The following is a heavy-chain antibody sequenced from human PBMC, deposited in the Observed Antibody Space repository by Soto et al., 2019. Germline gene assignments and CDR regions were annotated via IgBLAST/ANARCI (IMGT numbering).Heavy chain of an antibody. J-gene: IGHJ4*02. V-gene: IGHV5-51*01. CDR1: GYHFTNYW. Sequence: GESLNISCKGSGYHFTNYWIGWVRQMPGKGLEWMGFIYPSDSDTRYSPSFQGQVTISADKSTSTAYLEWNSLKASDTAMYFCARPEIPTRSCDYDYRIDLWGKGTLVXVS. CDR3: ARPEIPTRSCDYDYRIDL. D-gene: IGHD3-22*01. CDR2: IYPSDSDT.